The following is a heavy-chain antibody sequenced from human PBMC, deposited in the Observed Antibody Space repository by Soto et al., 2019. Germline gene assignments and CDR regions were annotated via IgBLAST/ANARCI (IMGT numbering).Heavy chain of an antibody. CDR3: ASHSSGWYEGNLDY. Sequence: QVQLVETGGDVVQPGRSPRLSCAASGFTFTTFAMHWVRQAPGKGLEWVAVISNDGSNKYYVDSVKGRFTISRDNSKNALYLQMNSLRAEDTAVYYCASHSSGWYEGNLDYWGQGTLVTVSS. CDR1: GFTFTTFA. J-gene: IGHJ4*02. CDR2: ISNDGSNK. D-gene: IGHD6-19*01. V-gene: IGHV3-30*03.